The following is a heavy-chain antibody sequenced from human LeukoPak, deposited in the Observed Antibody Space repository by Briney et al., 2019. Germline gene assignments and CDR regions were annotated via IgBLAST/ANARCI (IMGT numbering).Heavy chain of an antibody. V-gene: IGHV3-48*03. J-gene: IGHJ4*02. D-gene: IGHD3-10*01. CDR1: GFTFSSYE. Sequence: GGYLRLYCAASGFTFSSYEMNWVRQAPGKGLEWVSYISSSGTTIHYADSVKGRFTISRDNAKNSLFLQMNSLRAEDTAVYSCARGDYYDSESYYNPFDYWGQGTLVTVSS. CDR3: ARGDYYDSESYYNPFDY. CDR2: ISSSGTTI.